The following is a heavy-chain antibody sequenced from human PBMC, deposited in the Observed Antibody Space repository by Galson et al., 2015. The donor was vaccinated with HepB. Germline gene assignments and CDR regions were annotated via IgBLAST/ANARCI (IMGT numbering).Heavy chain of an antibody. V-gene: IGHV3-7*01. CDR2: IKPDGSDK. Sequence: SLRLSCAASGITSSRHWMSWVRQAPGKGLEWVANIKPDGSDKFYVGSVRGRFTISRDNAERSLYLQMNSLRAEDTAVYYCASPATGDSSDIWGQGTMVTVSS. CDR3: ASPATGDSSDI. D-gene: IGHD5-12*01. CDR1: GITSSRHW. J-gene: IGHJ3*02.